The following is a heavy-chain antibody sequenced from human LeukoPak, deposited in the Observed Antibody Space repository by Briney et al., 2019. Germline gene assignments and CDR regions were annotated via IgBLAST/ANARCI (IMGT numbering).Heavy chain of an antibody. CDR2: IFYNGDT. CDR1: TGFISSSNYY. Sequence: SETLSLTCTVSTGFISSSNYYWAWIRQPPGKGLEWIANIFYNGDTYYNPSLKSRVTISVDTSKNQFSLRLSSVTATDTAVYYCARVSLYVIAAAGTPFDYWGQGTLVTVSS. J-gene: IGHJ4*02. V-gene: IGHV4-39*01. CDR3: ARVSLYVIAAAGTPFDY. D-gene: IGHD6-13*01.